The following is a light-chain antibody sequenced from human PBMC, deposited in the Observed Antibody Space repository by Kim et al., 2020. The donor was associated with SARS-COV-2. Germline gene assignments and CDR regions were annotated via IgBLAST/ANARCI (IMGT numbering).Light chain of an antibody. J-gene: IGLJ2*01. V-gene: IGLV3-25*03. Sequence: SYELTQPPSVSVSPGQTARITCSGDALPKQYAYWYHQKPGQAPVLVIYKDSERPSGIPERFSGSSSGTTVTLTISGVQAEDEADYYCQSADSSGSYEVFGGGTQLTVL. CDR3: QSADSSGSYEV. CDR1: ALPKQY. CDR2: KDS.